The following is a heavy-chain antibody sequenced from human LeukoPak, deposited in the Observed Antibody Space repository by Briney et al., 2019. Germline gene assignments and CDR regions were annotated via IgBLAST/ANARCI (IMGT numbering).Heavy chain of an antibody. Sequence: GGSLRLSCVASGFTFEKYWMSWVRQAPGKGLEWVANIKLDGSEKNYVDSVKGRFTISRDNTKNSLYLQMNSLRVEDTAVFYCARDQYDTWSRRGNFDSWGQGTLVIVSS. J-gene: IGHJ4*02. CDR2: IKLDGSEK. D-gene: IGHD3-3*01. V-gene: IGHV3-7*03. CDR1: GFTFEKYW. CDR3: ARDQYDTWSRRGNFDS.